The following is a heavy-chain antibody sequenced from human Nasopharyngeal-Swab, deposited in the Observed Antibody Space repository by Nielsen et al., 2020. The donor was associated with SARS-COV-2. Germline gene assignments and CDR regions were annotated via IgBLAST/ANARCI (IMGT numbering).Heavy chain of an antibody. CDR2: IYYSGST. J-gene: IGHJ6*02. Sequence: PGKGLEWIGSIYYSGSTYYNPSLKSRVTISVDTPKNQFSLKLSSVTAADTAVYYCARRVARAPRHEGDYYYGMDVWGQGTTVTVSS. CDR3: ARRVARAPRHEGDYYYGMDV. V-gene: IGHV4-39*01. D-gene: IGHD3-16*01.